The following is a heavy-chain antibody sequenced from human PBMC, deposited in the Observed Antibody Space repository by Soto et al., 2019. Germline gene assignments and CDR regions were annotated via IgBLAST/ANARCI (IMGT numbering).Heavy chain of an antibody. CDR3: ARPTSRSYYSPFDY. Sequence: PGGSLRLSCAASGFTFSSYAMHWVRQAPGKGLEWVAVISYDGSNKYYADSVKGRFTISRDNSKNTLYLQMNSLRAEDTAVYYCARPTSRSYYSPFDYWGQGTLGTVSS. CDR1: GFTFSSYA. CDR2: ISYDGSNK. V-gene: IGHV3-30-3*01. J-gene: IGHJ4*02. D-gene: IGHD1-26*01.